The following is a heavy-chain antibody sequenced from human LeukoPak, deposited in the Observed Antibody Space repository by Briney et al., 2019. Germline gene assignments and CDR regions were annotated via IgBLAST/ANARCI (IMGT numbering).Heavy chain of an antibody. V-gene: IGHV7-4-1*02. CDR1: GYTFTSYA. CDR3: ARDPSPISRFTMVRGEEYFQH. J-gene: IGHJ1*01. CDR2: INTNTGNP. Sequence: ASVKVSCKASGYTFTSYAMNWVRQAPGQGLEWMGWINTNTGNPTYAQGFTGRFVFSLDTSVSAAYLQISSLKAEDTAVYYCARDPSPISRFTMVRGEEYFQHWGQGTLVTVSS. D-gene: IGHD3-10*01.